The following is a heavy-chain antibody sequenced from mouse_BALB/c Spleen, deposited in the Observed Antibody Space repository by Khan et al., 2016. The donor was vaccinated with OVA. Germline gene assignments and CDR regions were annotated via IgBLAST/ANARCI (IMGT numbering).Heavy chain of an antibody. CDR1: GYSITSGYA. Sequence: EVQLQESGPGLVKPSQSLSLTCTVTGYSITSGYAWNWIRQFPGNKLEWMGYISYSGGTSYNPSLKSRISITRDTSKNQFFLQLNSWTTEDTATYYGARGNYYGYYVDYWGQGTTLTVSS. V-gene: IGHV3-2*02. CDR2: ISYSGGT. CDR3: ARGNYYGYYVDY. J-gene: IGHJ2*01. D-gene: IGHD1-1*01.